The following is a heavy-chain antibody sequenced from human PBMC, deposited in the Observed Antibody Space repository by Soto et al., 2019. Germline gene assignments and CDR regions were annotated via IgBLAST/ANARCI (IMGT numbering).Heavy chain of an antibody. CDR2: QTGST. V-gene: IGHV4-61*08. J-gene: IGHJ1*01. CDR3: GVYKAGSGGNGD. D-gene: IGHD6-19*01. CDR1: GVSVTSGGHH. Sequence: QVQVQESGPGLVKPSETLSLTCAVSGVSVTSGGHHFLLIRQPPGKGLEWIGQTGSTNYNPSLKSRISISVGTSKNQFSLNLNSVTSADTAVYYCGVYKAGSGGNGDCGQGTLVTISS.